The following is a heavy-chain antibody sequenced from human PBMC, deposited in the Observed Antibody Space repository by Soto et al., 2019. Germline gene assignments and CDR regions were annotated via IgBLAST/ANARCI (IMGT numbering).Heavy chain of an antibody. CDR1: GFTFSSYA. J-gene: IGHJ4*02. D-gene: IGHD3-22*01. Sequence: GGSLRLSCAASGFTFSSYAMSWVRQAPGKGLEWVSAISGSGGSTYYADSVKGRFTISRDNSKNTLYLQMNSLRAEDTAVYYCAKDGKSRYITMIVVVNDYWGQGTLVTVSS. CDR2: ISGSGGST. CDR3: AKDGKSRYITMIVVVNDY. V-gene: IGHV3-23*01.